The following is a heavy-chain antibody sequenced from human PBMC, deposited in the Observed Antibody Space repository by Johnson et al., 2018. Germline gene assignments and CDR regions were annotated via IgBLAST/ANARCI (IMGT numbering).Heavy chain of an antibody. CDR1: GASVNSNKW. CDR2: IYNSGVT. J-gene: IGHJ4*02. Sequence: QVQLQESGPGLVKSSGTLSLTCAVSGASVNSNKWWSWIRLPPGKGLEWLGYIYNSGVTNYNPSLTSRVTISLDTSKSQFSLNLTSVTAADAAMYYCAGGVREYRYGYGLNLWGQGTLVTVSS. V-gene: IGHV4-4*02. D-gene: IGHD5-18*01. CDR3: AGGVREYRYGYGLNL.